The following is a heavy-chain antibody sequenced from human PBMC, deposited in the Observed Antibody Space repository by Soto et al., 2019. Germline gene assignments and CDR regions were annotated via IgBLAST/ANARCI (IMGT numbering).Heavy chain of an antibody. CDR2: IWYDGSNK. CDR3: ARGNNYGHLTY. V-gene: IGHV3-33*01. Sequence: QVQLVESGGGVVQPGRSLRLSCVASGFTFSNYVIHWVHQAPGKGLEWVAVIWYDGSNKNYADSVKGRFTISRDNSKNTLYLQMNSLRAEDTAVYYCARGNNYGHLTYWGQGTLVTVSS. J-gene: IGHJ4*02. CDR1: GFTFSNYV. D-gene: IGHD5-18*01.